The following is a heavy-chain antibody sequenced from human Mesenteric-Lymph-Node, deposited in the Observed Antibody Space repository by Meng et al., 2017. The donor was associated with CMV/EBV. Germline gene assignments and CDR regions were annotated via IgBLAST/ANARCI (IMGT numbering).Heavy chain of an antibody. CDR3: ARAAAMVTCDY. CDR2: ISSSGRTI. Sequence: GESLKISCVASGFTFSSYEMNWVRQAPGKGLEWVSYISSSGRTIYYADSVKGRFTISRDNAKNSLYLQMNSLRAEDTAVYYCARAAAMVTCDYWGQGTLVTVSS. D-gene: IGHD5-18*01. V-gene: IGHV3-48*03. J-gene: IGHJ4*02. CDR1: GFTFSSYE.